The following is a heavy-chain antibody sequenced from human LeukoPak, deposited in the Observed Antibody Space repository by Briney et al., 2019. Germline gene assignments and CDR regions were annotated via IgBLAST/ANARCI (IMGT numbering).Heavy chain of an antibody. CDR3: AKDANYGDYDY. Sequence: GGSLRLSCAASGFTFTSYAMSWVRHAPGKWLEWVSAISGSGGSTYYADSVKGRFTISRDNPKNTLYLQMNSLRAEDTAVYYCAKDANYGDYDYWGQGTLVTVSS. V-gene: IGHV3-23*01. CDR2: ISGSGGST. J-gene: IGHJ4*02. CDR1: GFTFTSYA. D-gene: IGHD4-17*01.